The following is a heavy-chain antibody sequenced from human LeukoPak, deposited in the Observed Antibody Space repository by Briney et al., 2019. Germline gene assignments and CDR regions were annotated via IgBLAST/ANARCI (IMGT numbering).Heavy chain of an antibody. D-gene: IGHD3-16*01. Sequence: PGGSLRLSCAASGFSFSSYWMHWVRQAPGKGLVWVARISPDGSSALSADSVRGRFTISRDNADNTLYLQLNSLRAEDTAVYYWARVSFRPRCHFDYWGQGTLVTVSS. V-gene: IGHV3-74*03. CDR2: ISPDGSSA. CDR1: GFSFSSYW. J-gene: IGHJ4*02. CDR3: ARVSFRPRCHFDY.